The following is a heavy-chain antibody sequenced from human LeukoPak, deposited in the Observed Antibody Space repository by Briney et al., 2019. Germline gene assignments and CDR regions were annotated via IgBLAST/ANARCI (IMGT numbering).Heavy chain of an antibody. CDR2: IIPIFGTA. V-gene: IGHV1-69*05. J-gene: IGHJ4*02. CDR3: ASEQRGARIYCSGGSCYSDY. Sequence: LVKVSCKASGGTFSSYAISWVRQAPGQGLEWMGRIIPIFGTANYAQKFQGRVTITTDESTSTAYMELSSLRSEDTAVYYCASEQRGARIYCSGGSCYSDYWGQGTLVTVSS. D-gene: IGHD2-15*01. CDR1: GGTFSSYA.